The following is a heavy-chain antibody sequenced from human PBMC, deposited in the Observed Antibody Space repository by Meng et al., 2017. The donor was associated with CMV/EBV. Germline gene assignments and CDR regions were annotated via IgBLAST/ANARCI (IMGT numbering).Heavy chain of an antibody. V-gene: IGHV3-21*01. Sequence: GESLKISCAASGFTFSSYSMNWVRQAPGKGLEWVSSISSSSSYIYYADSVKGRFTISRDNAKNSLYLQMNSLRAEDTAVYYCARRYNWNDGSWGIVVGEDWTPTNYYYDGMDVWGQGTTVTVSS. D-gene: IGHD1-1*01. CDR1: GFTFSSYS. CDR3: ARRYNWNDGSWGIVVGEDWTPTNYYYDGMDV. CDR2: ISSSSSYI. J-gene: IGHJ6*02.